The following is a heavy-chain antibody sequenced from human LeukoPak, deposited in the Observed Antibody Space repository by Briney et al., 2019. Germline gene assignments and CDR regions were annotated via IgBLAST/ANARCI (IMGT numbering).Heavy chain of an antibody. CDR2: INPNSGGT. CDR3: ARTGAWEVPAVNGDFDY. V-gene: IGHV1-2*06. Sequence: ASVKVSCNASGYTFTGYYMHWVRQAPGQGLEWMGRINPNSGGTNYAQKLQGRVTITTDTSTSTAYMELRSLRSDDTAVYYCARTGAWEVPAVNGDFDYWGQGTLVTVSS. CDR1: GYTFTGYY. D-gene: IGHD2-2*01. J-gene: IGHJ4*02.